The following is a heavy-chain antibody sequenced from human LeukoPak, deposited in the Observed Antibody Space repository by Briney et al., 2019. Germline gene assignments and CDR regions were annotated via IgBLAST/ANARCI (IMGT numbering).Heavy chain of an antibody. J-gene: IGHJ6*02. D-gene: IGHD6-6*01. V-gene: IGHV3-23*01. CDR2: ISGSGGST. CDR1: GFTFSSYA. CDR3: AKRVAARPRAYYYYGMDV. Sequence: GGSLRLPCAASGFTFSSYAMSWVRQAPGKGLEWVSAISGSGGSTYYADSVKGRFTISRDNSKNTLYLQMNSLRAEDTAVYYCAKRVAARPRAYYYYGMDVWGQGTTVTVSS.